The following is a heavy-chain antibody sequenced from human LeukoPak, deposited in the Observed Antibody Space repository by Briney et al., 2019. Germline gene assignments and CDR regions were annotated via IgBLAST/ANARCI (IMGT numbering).Heavy chain of an antibody. Sequence: SEALSLTCTVSGGSISSYYWSWLRQPPGKGLGWVGYIYTSGSTNYNPSLESRVTISVDTSKNQFSLKLSSVTAADTAVYYCASVGYSSSWSPDYYYYYMDVWGKGTTVTVSS. CDR2: IYTSGST. CDR1: GGSISSYY. J-gene: IGHJ6*03. D-gene: IGHD6-13*01. CDR3: ASVGYSSSWSPDYYYYYMDV. V-gene: IGHV4-4*09.